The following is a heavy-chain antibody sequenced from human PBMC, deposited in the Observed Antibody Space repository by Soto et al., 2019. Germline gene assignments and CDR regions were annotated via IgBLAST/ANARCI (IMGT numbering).Heavy chain of an antibody. V-gene: IGHV4-59*01. CDR1: GGSISSYY. Sequence: LSLTCTVSGGSISSYYWSWIRQPPGKGLEWIGYIYYSGSTNYNPSLKRRVTISVDTSKNQFSLKLSSVTAADTAVYYCRSYDYGNSYYGMDVWGHGTTVTVS. J-gene: IGHJ6*02. D-gene: IGHD4-17*01. CDR3: RSYDYGNSYYGMDV. CDR2: IYYSGST.